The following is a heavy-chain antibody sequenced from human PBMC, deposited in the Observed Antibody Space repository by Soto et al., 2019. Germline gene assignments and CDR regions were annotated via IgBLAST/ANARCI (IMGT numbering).Heavy chain of an antibody. CDR1: GFTFSSYE. J-gene: IGHJ6*02. CDR3: ARDIDYGDYYLYGMDV. V-gene: IGHV3-48*03. Sequence: EVQLVESGGGLVQPGGSLRLSCAASGFTFSSYEMNWVRQAPGKGLEWVSYISSSGSTIYYVDSVKGRFTISRDNAKNSLYLQMNSLRAEDTAVYYCARDIDYGDYYLYGMDVWGQGTTVTVSS. D-gene: IGHD4-17*01. CDR2: ISSSGSTI.